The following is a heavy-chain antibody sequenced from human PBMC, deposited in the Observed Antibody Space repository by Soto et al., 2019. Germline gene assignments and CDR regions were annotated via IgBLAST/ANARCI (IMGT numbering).Heavy chain of an antibody. CDR3: ARSLVTDYYYYVMDV. CDR1: GFSLSSSGMC. D-gene: IGHD2-15*01. Sequence: SGPTLVNPTQTLTLTCTFSGFSLSSSGMCVSWIRQPPGKALEWLALVDWDDDKFYITSLRTRLTISKDTSKTQVALTMTNMDPVDTATYYCARSLVTDYYYYVMDVWGQGTTVTVSS. CDR2: VDWDDDK. J-gene: IGHJ6*02. V-gene: IGHV2-70*13.